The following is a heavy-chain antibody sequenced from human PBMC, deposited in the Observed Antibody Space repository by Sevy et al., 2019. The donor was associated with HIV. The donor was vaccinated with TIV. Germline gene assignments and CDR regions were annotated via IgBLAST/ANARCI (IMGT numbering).Heavy chain of an antibody. J-gene: IGHJ4*02. V-gene: IGHV3-15*01. CDR2: IKSKTDGGTT. CDR3: ATFSQPTDY. CDR1: GFTFTNAW. Sequence: GGSLRLSCAVSGFTFTNAWMNWVRQAPGKGLEWVGRIKSKTDGGTTDYAAPMKGRFSISRDDSKNTLYLQMNSLKTEDTAVYYCATFSQPTDYWGRGTLVTVSS.